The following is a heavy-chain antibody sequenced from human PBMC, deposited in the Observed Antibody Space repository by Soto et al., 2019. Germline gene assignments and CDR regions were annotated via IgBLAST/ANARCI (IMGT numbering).Heavy chain of an antibody. Sequence: QITLKESGPTLVKPTQTLTLTCTFSGFSLSTSGVGVGWIRQLPGKALEWLALIYWDDDKGYSPSLKSRLTITKDTSKNQVVLTRTNMDPVDTATYYCAHNTRGYSSGWYDEDFDYWGQGTLVTVSS. CDR3: AHNTRGYSSGWYDEDFDY. J-gene: IGHJ4*02. CDR2: IYWDDDK. CDR1: GFSLSTSGVG. D-gene: IGHD6-19*01. V-gene: IGHV2-5*02.